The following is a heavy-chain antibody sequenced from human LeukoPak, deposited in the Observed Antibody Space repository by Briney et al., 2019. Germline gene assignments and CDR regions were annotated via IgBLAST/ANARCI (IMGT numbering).Heavy chain of an antibody. CDR1: GGTFSGYA. J-gene: IGHJ6*03. CDR3: ARGGTITPFDYAFYYYMDV. CDR2: IIPIFGTA. V-gene: IGHV1-69*05. D-gene: IGHD4-17*01. Sequence: SVKVSCKASGGTFSGYAISWVRQAPGQGLEWMGGIIPIFGTANYAQKFQGRVTITTDESTSTAYMELSSLRSEDTAVYYCARGGTITPFDYAFYYYMDVWGKGTTVTVSS.